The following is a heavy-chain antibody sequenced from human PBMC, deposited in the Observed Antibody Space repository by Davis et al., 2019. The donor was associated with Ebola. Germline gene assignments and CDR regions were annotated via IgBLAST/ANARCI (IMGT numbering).Heavy chain of an antibody. CDR2: IKQDGSEK. D-gene: IGHD3-3*01. CDR1: GFTFSSYW. CDR3: AKDSLPYYDFWSGWNWFDP. J-gene: IGHJ5*02. V-gene: IGHV3-7*03. Sequence: GESLKISCAASGFTFSSYWMSWVRQAPGKGLEWVANIKQDGSEKYYVDSVKGRFTISRDNSKNSLYLQMNSLRTEDTALYYCAKDSLPYYDFWSGWNWFDPWGQGTLVTVSS.